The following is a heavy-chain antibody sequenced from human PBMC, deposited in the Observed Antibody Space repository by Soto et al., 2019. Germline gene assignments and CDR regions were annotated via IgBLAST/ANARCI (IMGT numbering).Heavy chain of an antibody. V-gene: IGHV3-33*08. CDR2: FWTDGTTK. D-gene: IGHD5-12*01. Sequence: QVQLVESGGGVVQPGGSLRLSCDTSGFAVSSSVMHWVRQAPGKGLEWVAVFWTDGTTKYYADSVKSRFTISRDYSKNTLYLEMNSLRPEDTALYYCAKVKRPPPPYSAYEPFDSWGQGTLVSVST. CDR3: AKVKRPPPPYSAYEPFDS. J-gene: IGHJ4*02. CDR1: GFAVSSSV.